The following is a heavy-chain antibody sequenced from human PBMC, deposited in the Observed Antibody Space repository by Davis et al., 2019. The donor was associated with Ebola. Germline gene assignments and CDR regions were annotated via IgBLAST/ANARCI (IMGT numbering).Heavy chain of an antibody. CDR2: IYPGDSDT. CDR1: GYSFTSYW. D-gene: IGHD4-23*01. V-gene: IGHV5-51*01. J-gene: IGHJ3*02. Sequence: GESLKISCKGSGYSFTSYWIGWVRQMPGKGLEWMGIIYPGDSDTRYSPSFQGQVTISADKSISTAYLQWSSLKASDTAMYYCARHPGRIDYDGPGDNAFDIWGQGTMVTVSS. CDR3: ARHPGRIDYDGPGDNAFDI.